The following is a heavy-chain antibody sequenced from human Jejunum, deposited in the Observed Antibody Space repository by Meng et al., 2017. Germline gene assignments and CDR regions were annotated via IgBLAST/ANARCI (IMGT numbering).Heavy chain of an antibody. J-gene: IGHJ4*02. CDR2: SGSSGYI. CDR3: AKQYSGWPDDN. D-gene: IGHD6-19*01. CDR1: GFTFPNYA. Sequence: GGSLRLSCAASGFTFPNYAMSWVRQAPGKGPEWVSVSGSSGYISYADSVKGRFTISRDNSKNTLYLQMNGLRVEDTDVDYCAKQYSGWPDDNWGQGTLVTVSS. V-gene: IGHV3-23*01.